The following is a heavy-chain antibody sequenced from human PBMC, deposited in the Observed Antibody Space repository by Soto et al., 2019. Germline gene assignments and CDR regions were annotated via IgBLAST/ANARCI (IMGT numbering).Heavy chain of an antibody. CDR2: IYYSGST. J-gene: IGHJ6*03. CDR3: ARHIPSGYSGYDSLPSNYYYYYMDV. Sequence: SETLSLTCTVSGGSISSSSYYWGWIRQPPGKGLEWIGSIYYSGSTYYNPSLKSRVTISVDTSKNQFSLKLSSVTATDTAVYYCARHIPSGYSGYDSLPSNYYYYYMDVWGKGTTVTVSS. D-gene: IGHD5-12*01. CDR1: GGSISSSSYY. V-gene: IGHV4-39*01.